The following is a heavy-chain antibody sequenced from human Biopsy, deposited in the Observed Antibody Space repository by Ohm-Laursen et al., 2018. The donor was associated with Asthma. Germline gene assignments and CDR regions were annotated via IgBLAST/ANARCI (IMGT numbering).Heavy chain of an antibody. J-gene: IGHJ6*02. CDR3: ARAMDYSHYYGIDV. CDR1: GDSFSNYA. V-gene: IGHV1-69*13. Sequence: SVKVSCKASGDSFSNYAISWVRQAPGQGLEWMGGLIPVLGTPDHAQMFEGRVTITADESTSTAYMELSSLSSEDTAVYFCARAMDYSHYYGIDVWGQGTTVTVS. CDR2: LIPVLGTP. D-gene: IGHD3-10*01.